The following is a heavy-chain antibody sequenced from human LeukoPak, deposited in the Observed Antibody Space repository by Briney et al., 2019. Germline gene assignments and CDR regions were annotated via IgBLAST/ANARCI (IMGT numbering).Heavy chain of an antibody. CDR3: AREGYGDSYGYSDY. J-gene: IGHJ4*02. CDR1: GFTFDDYG. V-gene: IGHV3-20*04. CDR2: INWNGGST. D-gene: IGHD5-18*01. Sequence: PGGSLRLSCAASGFTFDDYGMSWVRQAPGKGLEWVSGINWNGGSTGYADSVKGRFTISRDNAKNSLYLQMNSLRAEDTALYYCAREGYGDSYGYSDYWGQGTLVTVSS.